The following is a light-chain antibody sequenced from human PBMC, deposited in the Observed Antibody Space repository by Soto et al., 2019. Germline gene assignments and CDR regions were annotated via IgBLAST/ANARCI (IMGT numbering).Light chain of an antibody. CDR3: QQSYSTLWT. CDR2: AAS. J-gene: IGKJ1*01. Sequence: DIQMTQSPSSLSASVGDRVTITCRASQSISSYLNWYQQKPWNAPKLLIYAASSLQSGVPSRFSGSGSVTDFTLTISSLQPEDFATYYCQQSYSTLWTFCQGTKVEIK. CDR1: QSISSY. V-gene: IGKV1-39*01.